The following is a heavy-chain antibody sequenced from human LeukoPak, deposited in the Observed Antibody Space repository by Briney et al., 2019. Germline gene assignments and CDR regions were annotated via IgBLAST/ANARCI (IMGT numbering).Heavy chain of an antibody. Sequence: GGSLRLSCAASGFTFSSYGMHWVRQAPGKGLEWVAGIWYDGSNKYYADSVKGRFTISRDNSKNTLYLQMNSLRAEDTAVYYCAKDQARNYYDSSGFDYWGQGTLVTVSS. CDR2: IWYDGSNK. CDR3: AKDQARNYYDSSGFDY. J-gene: IGHJ4*02. CDR1: GFTFSSYG. D-gene: IGHD3-22*01. V-gene: IGHV3-33*06.